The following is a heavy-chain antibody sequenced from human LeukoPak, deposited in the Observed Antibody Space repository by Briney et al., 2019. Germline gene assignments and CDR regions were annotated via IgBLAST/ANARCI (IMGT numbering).Heavy chain of an antibody. CDR3: VKPTRGSGGSFLFDY. J-gene: IGHJ4*02. Sequence: PGRSLRLSCAASGLTFSDYGMHWVRQAPGKVLEWVAVIWNDGSYAYYADSVKGRFTISRDNSKNTLYLQMNSLRAEDTGVYYCVKPTRGSGGSFLFDYWGQGTLVAVSS. V-gene: IGHV3-33*06. CDR1: GLTFSDYG. CDR2: IWNDGSYA. D-gene: IGHD2-15*01.